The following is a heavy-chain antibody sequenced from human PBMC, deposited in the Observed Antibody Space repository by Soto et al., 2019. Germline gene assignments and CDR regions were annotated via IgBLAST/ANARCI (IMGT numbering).Heavy chain of an antibody. D-gene: IGHD3-22*01. Sequence: PGGSLRLSCAASGFSFSSYSMNWVRQAPGKGLEWVSSISSSSSYIYYADSVKGRFTISRDNAKNSLYLQMNSLRAEDTAVYYCARAQLDYDSSGYPDYWGQGTLVTVSS. V-gene: IGHV3-21*01. CDR1: GFSFSSYS. J-gene: IGHJ4*02. CDR3: ARAQLDYDSSGYPDY. CDR2: ISSSSSYI.